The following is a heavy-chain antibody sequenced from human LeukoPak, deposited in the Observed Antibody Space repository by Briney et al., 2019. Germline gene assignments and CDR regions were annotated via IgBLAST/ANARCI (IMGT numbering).Heavy chain of an antibody. CDR2: INPNSGAT. CDR1: GYSFTDYY. CDR3: ATNILVRDIINWFDP. D-gene: IGHD3-10*01. V-gene: IGHV1-2*02. J-gene: IGHJ5*02. Sequence: ASVKVSCKASGYSFTDYYMHWVRQAPGQGLEWMGWINPNSGATKYAQKFQGRVTMTRDTSISTAYMELSSLRYDDTAVYYCATNILVRDIINWFDPWGQGTLVTVSS.